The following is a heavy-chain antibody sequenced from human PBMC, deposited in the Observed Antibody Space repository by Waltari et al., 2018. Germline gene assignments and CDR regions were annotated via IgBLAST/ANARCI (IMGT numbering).Heavy chain of an antibody. CDR3: ATLQSGVVIIYENRYYFDY. J-gene: IGHJ4*02. D-gene: IGHD3-3*01. CDR1: GGPFSSSA. Sequence: QVQLVQSGAAVKKPGSSVKVSCKASGGPFSSSAISWVRQAPGQGREWMGGIIPIFGTANYAQKFQGRVTITADESTSTAYMELSSLRSEDTAVYYCATLQSGVVIIYENRYYFDYWGQGTLVTVSS. CDR2: IIPIFGTA. V-gene: IGHV1-69*01.